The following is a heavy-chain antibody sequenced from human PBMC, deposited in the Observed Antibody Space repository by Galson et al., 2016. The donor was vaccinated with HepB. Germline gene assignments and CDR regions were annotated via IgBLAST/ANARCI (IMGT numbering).Heavy chain of an antibody. Sequence: LRLSCAASGFTFGSYWMHWVRQDAGRGLVWVSSITPDGSRTAYADSVRGRFTISRDNAKNTLDLQMDSLRAEDTAVYYCARDNTGRFDYWGQGALVTVSS. J-gene: IGHJ4*02. D-gene: IGHD2-8*02. CDR2: ITPDGSRT. V-gene: IGHV3-74*01. CDR1: GFTFGSYW. CDR3: ARDNTGRFDY.